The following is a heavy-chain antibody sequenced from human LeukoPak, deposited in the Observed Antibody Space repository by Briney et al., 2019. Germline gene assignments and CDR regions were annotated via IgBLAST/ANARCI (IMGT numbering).Heavy chain of an antibody. CDR2: IKEDGSDK. CDR3: AKCLMGQQLVRPTSNFDY. Sequence: GGSLRLSCATSGFIFTDYWMAWVRQAPGKGLEWVANIKEDGSDKNYMDSLKGRITISRDNAKNSVYLQMNSLRDEDTAVYYCAKCLMGQQLVRPTSNFDYWGQGTLVTVSS. CDR1: GFIFTDYW. J-gene: IGHJ4*02. D-gene: IGHD6-13*01. V-gene: IGHV3-7*01.